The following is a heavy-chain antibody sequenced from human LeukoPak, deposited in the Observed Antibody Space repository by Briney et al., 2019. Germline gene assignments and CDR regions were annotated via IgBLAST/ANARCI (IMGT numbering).Heavy chain of an antibody. V-gene: IGHV3-11*01. CDR3: ARVRGSYSSDY. J-gene: IGHJ4*02. CDR2: ISKDGRTV. Sequence: PGGSLRLSCAASGFTFSDYYMSWIRQAPGKGLEWVSFISKDGRTVSYADSVKGRFTISRDNSKNSLYLQMNSLTADDTAVYFCARVRGSYSSDYWGQGTLVTVSS. D-gene: IGHD5-12*01. CDR1: GFTFSDYY.